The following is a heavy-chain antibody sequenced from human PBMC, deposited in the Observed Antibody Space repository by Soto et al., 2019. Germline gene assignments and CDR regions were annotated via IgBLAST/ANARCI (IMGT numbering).Heavy chain of an antibody. D-gene: IGHD6-13*01. V-gene: IGHV1-18*01. Sequence: GESLKVSCKASGYTFTSYGISWVRQAPGQGLEWMGWISAYNGNTNYAQNLQGRVTMTTDTSTSTAYMELRSLRSDDTAVYYCARITSIAAAVTTTSFDYWGQGTLVTVSS. CDR3: ARITSIAAAVTTTSFDY. CDR1: GYTFTSYG. J-gene: IGHJ4*02. CDR2: ISAYNGNT.